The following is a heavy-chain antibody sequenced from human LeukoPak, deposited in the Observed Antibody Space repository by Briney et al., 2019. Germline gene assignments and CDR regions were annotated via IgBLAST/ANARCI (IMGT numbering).Heavy chain of an antibody. D-gene: IGHD3-10*01. CDR3: ARVPYYYGSGSYFGYYGMDV. J-gene: IGHJ6*02. CDR1: GFTFSSYG. V-gene: IGHV3-33*01. CDR2: IWYDGSNK. Sequence: GASLRLSCAASGFTFSSYGMHWVRQAPGKGLEWVAVIWYDGSNKYYADSVKGRFTISRDNSKNTLYLQMNSLRAEDTAVYYCARVPYYYGSGSYFGYYGMDVWGQGTTVTVSS.